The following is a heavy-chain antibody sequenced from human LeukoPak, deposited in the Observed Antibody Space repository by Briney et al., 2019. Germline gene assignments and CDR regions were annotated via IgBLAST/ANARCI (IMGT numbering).Heavy chain of an antibody. D-gene: IGHD6-19*01. CDR3: ARGRIAVAGTRGYYFDY. CDR1: GGSFSGYY. J-gene: IGHJ4*02. Sequence: SETLSLTCAVYGGSFSGYYWSWIRQPPGRGLEWIGEINHSGSTNYNPSLKSRVTISVDTSKNQFSLKLSSVTAADTAVYYCARGRIAVAGTRGYYFDYWGQGTLVTVSS. V-gene: IGHV4-34*01. CDR2: INHSGST.